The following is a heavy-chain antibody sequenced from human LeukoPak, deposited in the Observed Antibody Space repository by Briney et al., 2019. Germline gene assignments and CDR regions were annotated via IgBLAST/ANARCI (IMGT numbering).Heavy chain of an antibody. D-gene: IGHD5-24*01. CDR2: IYPGDSDT. CDR3: ARPLAGMATITSPLGY. CDR1: GYSFTSYW. V-gene: IGHV5-51*01. Sequence: GESLKISCKGSGYSFTSYWIGWVRQMPGKGLEWMGIIYPGDSDTRYSPSFQGQVTISADKSISTAYLQWSSLKASDTAMYYCARPLAGMATITSPLGYWGQGTLVTVSS. J-gene: IGHJ4*02.